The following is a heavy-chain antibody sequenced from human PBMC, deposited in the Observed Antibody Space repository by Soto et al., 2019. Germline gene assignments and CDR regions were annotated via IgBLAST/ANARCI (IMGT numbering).Heavy chain of an antibody. Sequence: SETLSLTCAVYGGSFSGYYWSWIRQPPGKGLEWIGEINHSGSTNYNPSLKSRVTISVDTSKNQFSLKLSSVTAADTAVYYCARAGPYDFWSGYYTGFDYWGQGTLVTVSS. CDR3: ARAGPYDFWSGYYTGFDY. J-gene: IGHJ4*02. D-gene: IGHD3-3*01. CDR1: GGSFSGYY. CDR2: INHSGST. V-gene: IGHV4-34*01.